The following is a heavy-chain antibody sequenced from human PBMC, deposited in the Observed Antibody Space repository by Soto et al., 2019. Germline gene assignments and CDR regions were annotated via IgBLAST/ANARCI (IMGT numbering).Heavy chain of an antibody. CDR3: ARGYGDYGGWFDP. CDR1: GGSISSSTYY. J-gene: IGHJ5*02. V-gene: IGHV4-39*01. Sequence: QLQLQESGPGLMKPSETLSLTCTVSGGSISSSTYYWGWIRQPPGKGLEWIGSIFDSGSTSYNPSLKSRITISVDTSKNQFSLKLTSVTAADTAVYYCARGYGDYGGWFDPWGQGTLVTVSS. CDR2: IFDSGST. D-gene: IGHD4-17*01.